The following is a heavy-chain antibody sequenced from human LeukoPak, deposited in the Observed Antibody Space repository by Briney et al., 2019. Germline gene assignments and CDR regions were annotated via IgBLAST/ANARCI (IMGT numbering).Heavy chain of an antibody. D-gene: IGHD7-27*01. J-gene: IGHJ4*02. CDR3: ATHSGDPDDY. V-gene: IGHV4-39*01. CDR1: GGSVISRSYY. Sequence: PSETLSLTCTVSGGSVISRSYYWAWIRQPPGKGLEWIGNIYYSGSTYYNPSLKRRVAISIDTSKNQFSLTLSSVTAADTAVYYCATHSGDPDDYWGQGTLVTVSS. CDR2: IYYSGST.